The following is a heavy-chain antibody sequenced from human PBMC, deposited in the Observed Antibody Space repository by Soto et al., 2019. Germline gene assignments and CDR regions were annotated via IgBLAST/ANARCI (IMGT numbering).Heavy chain of an antibody. CDR1: GYSFTSYW. Sequence: GGSLRLSCKGSGYSFTSYWIGWVRQMPGKGLEWMGIIYPGDSDTRYSPSFQGQVTISADKSISTAYLQWSSLKASDTAMYYCARRAVAGILDYWGQGTLVTVSS. CDR2: IYPGDSDT. D-gene: IGHD6-19*01. J-gene: IGHJ4*02. V-gene: IGHV5-51*01. CDR3: ARRAVAGILDY.